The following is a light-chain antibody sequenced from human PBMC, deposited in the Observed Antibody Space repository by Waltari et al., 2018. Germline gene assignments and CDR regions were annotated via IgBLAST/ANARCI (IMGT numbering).Light chain of an antibody. J-gene: IGLJ2*01. CDR2: EDN. CDR3: QSYDSSTPHVV. V-gene: IGLV6-57*02. Sequence: NFMLTQPHSVSESPGKTVTISCTGSSGSIASNYVQWYQQRPGSAPTTVIYEDNQRPSGFPARFSGSIDSSSNSASLTISGLKTEDEADYYCQSYDSSTPHVVFGGGTKLTVL. CDR1: SGSIASNY.